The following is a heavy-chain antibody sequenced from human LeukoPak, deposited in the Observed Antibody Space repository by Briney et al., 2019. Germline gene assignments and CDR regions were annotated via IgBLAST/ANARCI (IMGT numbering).Heavy chain of an antibody. J-gene: IGHJ6*03. CDR1: GFSFNDYG. D-gene: IGHD4-23*01. CDR3: VRGGGCIRHSYYYYVDV. V-gene: IGHV3-20*04. CDR2: ITWNGGSA. Sequence: GGSLRLSCAASGFSFNDYGMSWVRQAPGQGPEWVSGITWNGGSADYAASVKGRFTISRDNARNSLYLQMNSLRDEDTALYCCVRGGGCIRHSYYYYVDVWGKGTSVTVSS.